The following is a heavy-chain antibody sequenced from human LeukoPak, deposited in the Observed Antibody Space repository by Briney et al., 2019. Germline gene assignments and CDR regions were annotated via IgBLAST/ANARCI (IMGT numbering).Heavy chain of an antibody. V-gene: IGHV4-39*01. CDR2: IYYSGST. CDR3: ARSKTGYSSSWYPNDHNSWFDP. Sequence: KTSETLSLTCTVSGGSISSSSYYWGWIRQPPGKGLEWIGSIYYSGSTYYNPSLKSRVTISVDTSKNQFSLKLSSVTAADTAVYYCARSKTGYSSSWYPNDHNSWFDPWGQGTLVTVSS. J-gene: IGHJ5*02. D-gene: IGHD6-13*01. CDR1: GGSISSSSYY.